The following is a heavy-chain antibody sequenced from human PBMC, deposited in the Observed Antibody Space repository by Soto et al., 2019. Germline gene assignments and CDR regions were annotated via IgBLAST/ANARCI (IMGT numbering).Heavy chain of an antibody. Sequence: GSLRLSCDASGXIFSDHAMSWVRQAPGKGLEWVSSISGNGIATYYADSVKGRLTISRDNSKNTLYLQMNRLRDDDTALYYCARDAISMVRGTKNWFDPWGQGTLVTVSS. CDR1: GXIFSDHA. CDR2: ISGNGIAT. D-gene: IGHD3-10*01. J-gene: IGHJ5*02. V-gene: IGHV3-23*01. CDR3: ARDAISMVRGTKNWFDP.